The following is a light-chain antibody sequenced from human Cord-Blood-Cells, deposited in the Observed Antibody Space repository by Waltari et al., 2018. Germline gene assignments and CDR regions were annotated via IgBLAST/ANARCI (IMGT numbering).Light chain of an antibody. CDR3: QQSYSTPRT. V-gene: IGKV1-39*01. CDR2: AAS. Sequence: DLQMTQSSSAMPASVGDRVTITCRPSQILSSYINWYRQKPGKAPKLLIYAASSLQSGVPSRFSGSGYGTEFTLTVSSLQPEDFATYYCQQSYSTPRTFGQVTKVEIK. CDR1: QILSSY. J-gene: IGKJ1*01.